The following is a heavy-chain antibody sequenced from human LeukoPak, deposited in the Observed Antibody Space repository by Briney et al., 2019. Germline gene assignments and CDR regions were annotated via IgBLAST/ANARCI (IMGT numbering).Heavy chain of an antibody. Sequence: GGSLRLSCAASGFTFSSYGMHWVRQAPGKGLEWVAVMSFDGSHTYYADSVKGRFTISRDNSKNTLYLQMNSLRAEDTAVYYCARDLWGYSSGWYDYWGQGTLVTVSS. V-gene: IGHV3-30*03. D-gene: IGHD6-19*01. CDR2: MSFDGSHT. CDR1: GFTFSSYG. CDR3: ARDLWGYSSGWYDY. J-gene: IGHJ4*02.